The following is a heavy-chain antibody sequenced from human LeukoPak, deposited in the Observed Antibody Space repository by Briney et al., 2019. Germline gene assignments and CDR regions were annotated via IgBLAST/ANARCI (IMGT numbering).Heavy chain of an antibody. V-gene: IGHV3-66*01. Sequence: GGSLRLSCAASGFTVSSNYMSWVRQAPGKGLEWVSVFYSGGSTYYADSVKGRFTISRDNSKNTLYLQMNSLRAEDTAVYYCAGMTSVTNVFDYWGQGTLVTVSS. CDR1: GFTVSSNY. CDR3: AGMTSVTNVFDY. D-gene: IGHD4-17*01. J-gene: IGHJ4*02. CDR2: FYSGGST.